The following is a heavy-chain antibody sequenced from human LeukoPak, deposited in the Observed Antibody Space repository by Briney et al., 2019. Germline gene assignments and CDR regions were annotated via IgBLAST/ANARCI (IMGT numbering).Heavy chain of an antibody. CDR2: IYYSGST. V-gene: IGHV4-59*01. J-gene: IGHJ4*02. Sequence: PSETLSLTCTVSGGSISSYYWSWIRQPPGKGLEWIGYIYYSGSTNYNPSLKSRVTISVDTSKNQFSLKLSSVTAADTAVYYCARGPVYSSGYYGLDYWGQGTLVTVSS. CDR3: ARGPVYSSGYYGLDY. D-gene: IGHD3-22*01. CDR1: GGSISSYY.